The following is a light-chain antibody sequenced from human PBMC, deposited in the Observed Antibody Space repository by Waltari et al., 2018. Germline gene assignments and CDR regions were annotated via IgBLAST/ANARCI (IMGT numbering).Light chain of an antibody. CDR3: QQSYSSLWT. V-gene: IGKV1-39*01. Sequence: DILMTQSPSSLSASVGDRVIITCRASQNISNYLNWYQQKPGKAPKLLIYASSTLQSGVPSRFSGSGSGTDFTLTISSLQPDDFATYSCQQSYSSLWTFGQGAKVEIK. CDR1: QNISNY. CDR2: ASS. J-gene: IGKJ1*01.